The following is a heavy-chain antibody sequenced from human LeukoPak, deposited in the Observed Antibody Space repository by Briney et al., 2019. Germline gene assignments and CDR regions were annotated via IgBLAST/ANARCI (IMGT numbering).Heavy chain of an antibody. CDR1: GYSFTSYW. V-gene: IGHV5-51*01. J-gene: IGHJ3*02. D-gene: IGHD4-17*01. CDR3: ARHPGGNYGDSYAFDI. CDR2: IYPGDSDT. Sequence: GESLKISCKGSGYSFTSYWIGWVRQMPGKGLEWMGIIYPGDSDTRYSPSLQGQVTISADKSISTAYLRWSSLKASDTATYYCARHPGGNYGDSYAFDIWGQGTMVTVSS.